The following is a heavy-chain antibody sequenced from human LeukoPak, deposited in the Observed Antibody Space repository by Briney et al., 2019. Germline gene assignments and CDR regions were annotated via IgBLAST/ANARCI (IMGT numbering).Heavy chain of an antibody. J-gene: IGHJ4*02. CDR1: GSTFTSYW. V-gene: IGHV5-10-1*01. CDR3: ARHSHYDFWSGYLDY. CDR2: IDPSDSYT. D-gene: IGHD3-3*01. Sequence: PGESLKISCQGSGSTFTSYWISWVRQLPGKGLEWMGKIDPSDSYTSYSPSFQGHVTISADKSISAAFLQWSSLKASDTAMYYCARHSHYDFWSGYLDYWGQGALVTVSS.